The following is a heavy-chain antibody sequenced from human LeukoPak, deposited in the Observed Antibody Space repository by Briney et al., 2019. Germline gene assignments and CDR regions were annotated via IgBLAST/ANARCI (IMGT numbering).Heavy chain of an antibody. V-gene: IGHV3-53*04. J-gene: IGHJ4*02. CDR3: ARHRTLGVVDY. D-gene: IGHD3-10*01. Sequence: GGSLRLSCAASGFTVSSNYMSWVRQAPGKGLEWVSVIYSGGSTYYADSVKGRFTISRHNPKNTLYLQMNSLRAEDTAVYYCARHRTLGVVDYWGQGALVTVSS. CDR1: GFTVSSNY. CDR2: IYSGGST.